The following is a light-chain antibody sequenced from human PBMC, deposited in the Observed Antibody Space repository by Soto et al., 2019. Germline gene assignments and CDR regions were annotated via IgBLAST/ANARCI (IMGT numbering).Light chain of an antibody. CDR1: QDVNNS. Sequence: DIQMTQSPSSLSASIGDRVTITCQASQDVNNSLNWYQQKPRKAPNLLIYDVSNLGTGVPSRFGGSGSGTVFTFTLSRLQPEDIGAYYCQQYYKGPVTFGQGTRLEI. J-gene: IGKJ5*01. CDR3: QQYYKGPVT. CDR2: DVS. V-gene: IGKV1-33*01.